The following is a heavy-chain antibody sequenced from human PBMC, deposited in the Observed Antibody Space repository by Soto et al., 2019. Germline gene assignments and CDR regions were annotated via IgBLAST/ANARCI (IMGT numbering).Heavy chain of an antibody. J-gene: IGHJ4*02. CDR3: AHAGDYDLVSFDH. Sequence: QITLRDTGPALVRPAKTLTLTCTFSGFLLTSHHLGVAWIRQPPGQDMECLALIYWDDDERSNPSLKDRHAISKATSKDQVVLTMTNLGPLDTATYFCAHAGDYDLVSFDHWGPGTLVTVSS. CDR1: GFLLTSHHLG. CDR2: IYWDDDE. D-gene: IGHD4-17*01. V-gene: IGHV2-5*02.